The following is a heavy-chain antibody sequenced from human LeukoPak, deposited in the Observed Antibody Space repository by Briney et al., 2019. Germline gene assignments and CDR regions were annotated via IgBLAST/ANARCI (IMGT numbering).Heavy chain of an antibody. CDR3: ARDPPFLGVVIARDGGFDI. D-gene: IGHD3-3*01. Sequence: PGGSLRLSCAASGFTFSSYSMNWVRQAPGKGLEWVSSITSSSSYIYYADSVKGRFTISRDNAKNSLYLQMNSLRAEDTAMYYWARDPPFLGVVIARDGGFDIWGQGTMVTVSS. J-gene: IGHJ3*02. CDR1: GFTFSSYS. CDR2: ITSSSSYI. V-gene: IGHV3-21*01.